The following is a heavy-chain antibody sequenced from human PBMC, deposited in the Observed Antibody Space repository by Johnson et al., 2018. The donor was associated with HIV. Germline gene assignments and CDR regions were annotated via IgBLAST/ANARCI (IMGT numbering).Heavy chain of an antibody. Sequence: EVQLVESGGGVVQPGGSLSLSCAASGFTFDDYGVSWVRQAPAKGLEWVSGIHWNGDRTASADSVTGRFTISRDNAKNSLFLQMNSLRAEDTALYYCARVSDDYGGNPAAWGAFDIWGQGMMVTVSS. CDR1: GFTFDDYG. CDR3: ARVSDDYGGNPAAWGAFDI. V-gene: IGHV3-20*04. D-gene: IGHD4-23*01. CDR2: IHWNGDRT. J-gene: IGHJ3*02.